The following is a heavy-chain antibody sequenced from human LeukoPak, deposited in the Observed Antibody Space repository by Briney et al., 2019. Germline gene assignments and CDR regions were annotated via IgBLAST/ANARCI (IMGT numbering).Heavy chain of an antibody. CDR2: ISGSGGST. V-gene: IGHV3-23*01. J-gene: IGHJ4*02. CDR1: GFTFSSYA. CDR3: AKRAEDSSGYYLYYFDY. D-gene: IGHD3-22*01. Sequence: GGSLRLSCAASGFTFSSYAMSWVRQAPGKGLEWVSSISGSGGSTYYADSVKGPFTISRDNSKNTLYLQMNSLRAEDTAVYYCAKRAEDSSGYYLYYFDYWGQGTLVTVSS.